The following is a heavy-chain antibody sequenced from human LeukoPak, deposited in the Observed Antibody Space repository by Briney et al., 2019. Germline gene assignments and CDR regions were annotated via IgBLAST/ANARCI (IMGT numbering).Heavy chain of an antibody. J-gene: IGHJ4*02. CDR2: INQDGSEK. CDR3: ARDPDMVRGVNFDY. CDR1: GLTFSSHW. V-gene: IGHV3-7*03. D-gene: IGHD3-10*01. Sequence: GGSLRLSCAASGLTFSSHWMNWVRQAPGPGLEWVANINQDGSEKYYVDSVKGRFTISRDNTKNSLYLQMNSLRAEDTAVYYCARDPDMVRGVNFDYWGQGTLVTVSS.